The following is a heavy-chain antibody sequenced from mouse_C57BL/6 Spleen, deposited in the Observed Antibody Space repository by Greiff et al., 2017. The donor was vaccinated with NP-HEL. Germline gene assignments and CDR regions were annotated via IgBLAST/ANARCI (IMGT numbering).Heavy chain of an antibody. CDR3: AILFPLDN. V-gene: IGHV1-7*01. J-gene: IGHJ2*01. Sequence: QVQLQQSGAELAKPGASVKLSCKASGYTFTTYWMHWVKQRPGQGLEWIGYINPSSDYTKYNQNFKDKATLTADKSSSTAYMQLSSLTYEDSAVYYCAILFPLDNWGQGTTLTVSS. CDR2: INPSSDYT. CDR1: GYTFTTYW.